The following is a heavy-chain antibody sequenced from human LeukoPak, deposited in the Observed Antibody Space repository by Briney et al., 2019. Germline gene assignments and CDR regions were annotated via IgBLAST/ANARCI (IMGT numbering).Heavy chain of an antibody. CDR3: ARDGDTVLTRGYYYYMDV. CDR2: INPTGGST. CDR1: GYTFTSYY. Sequence: ASVKVSFKASGYTFTSYYMHWVRQAPGQGLEWMGLINPTGGSTGYAQKFQGRVTMTRDMSTSTDYMELSSLRAEDTALYYCARDGDTVLTRGYYYYMDVWGKGTTVTVSS. J-gene: IGHJ6*03. D-gene: IGHD4-23*01. V-gene: IGHV1-46*01.